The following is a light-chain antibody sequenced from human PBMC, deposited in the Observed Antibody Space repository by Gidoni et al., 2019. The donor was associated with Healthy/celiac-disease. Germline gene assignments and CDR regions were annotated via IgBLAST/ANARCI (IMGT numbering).Light chain of an antibody. CDR2: GAS. Sequence: EIVMTQSPATLSVSPGERATLSCRASQSVSSNLAWYQQKPGQAPRLLIYGASTRATGIPARFSGSGSGTEFTLTISSLQSEDFAVYYCQQYNNWTPGSNRLFGQGTKLEIK. V-gene: IGKV3-15*01. CDR3: QQYNNWTPGSNRL. J-gene: IGKJ2*01. CDR1: QSVSSN.